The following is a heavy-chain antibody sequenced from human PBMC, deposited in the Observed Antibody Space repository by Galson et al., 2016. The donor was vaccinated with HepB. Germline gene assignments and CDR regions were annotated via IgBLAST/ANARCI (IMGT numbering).Heavy chain of an antibody. J-gene: IGHJ5*02. D-gene: IGHD5-12*01. V-gene: IGHV4-34*01. CDR3: AGGTYYDSATRFDH. CDR1: GETFNGYY. Sequence: SETLSLTCAVFGETFNGYYWTWIRQPPGKGLEWIGEINHSGNTNYNPSLKSRVDLSVDMSKKQISLELTSVTAADTAISFCAGGTYYDSATRFDHWGQGSLVTVAS. CDR2: INHSGNT.